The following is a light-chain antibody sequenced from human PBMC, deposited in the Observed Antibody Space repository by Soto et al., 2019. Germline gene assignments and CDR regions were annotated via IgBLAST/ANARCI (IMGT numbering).Light chain of an antibody. CDR1: SSNIGAGYD. J-gene: IGLJ3*02. Sequence: QSVLTQPPSVSRAPGQRVTISCTGSSSNIGAGYDVHWYQQLPGTAPKLLIYDNNNRPSGVPDRFSGSKSGTSASLAITGLQAEDEADYYCQSYDSSLSGWVFGGGTKVTVL. CDR2: DNN. CDR3: QSYDSSLSGWV. V-gene: IGLV1-40*01.